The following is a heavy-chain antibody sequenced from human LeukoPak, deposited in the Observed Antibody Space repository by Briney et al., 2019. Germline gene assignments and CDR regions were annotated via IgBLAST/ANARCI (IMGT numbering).Heavy chain of an antibody. CDR1: GGSISSSY. Sequence: SETLSLTCTVSGGSISSSYWSWIRQPPGKGLEWIGYIFYSGSTNYNPSLKSRVTISVDTSKHQFSLNLSSVTAADTAVYYCAREGSPYGYVFDWGQGTLVTVSS. V-gene: IGHV4-59*01. CDR3: AREGSPYGYVFD. CDR2: IFYSGST. J-gene: IGHJ4*02. D-gene: IGHD5-18*01.